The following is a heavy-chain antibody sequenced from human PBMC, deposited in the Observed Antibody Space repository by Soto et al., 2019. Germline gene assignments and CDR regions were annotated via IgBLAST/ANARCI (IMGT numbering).Heavy chain of an antibody. Sequence: PGGSLRLCCITSGFTFITYNMNWVRQAPGKGLEWISVITNDGTNQYYADSVKGRFTISRDNSKNTLYLQMNSLRAEDTAVYYCAKLTVARYNSLFFPKTNANFDYWGQGTLVTVSS. CDR1: GFTFITYN. D-gene: IGHD5-12*01. CDR2: ITNDGTNQ. V-gene: IGHV3-30-3*02. J-gene: IGHJ4*02. CDR3: AKLTVARYNSLFFPKTNANFDY.